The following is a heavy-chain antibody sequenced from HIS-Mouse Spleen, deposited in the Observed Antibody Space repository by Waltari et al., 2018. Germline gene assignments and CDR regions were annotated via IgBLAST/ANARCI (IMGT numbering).Heavy chain of an antibody. J-gene: IGHJ1*01. CDR2: INPNSGGT. D-gene: IGHD2-15*01. Sequence: QVQLVQSGAEVKKPGASVKVSCKASGYTFTGYYIHWGRQAPGQGLEWMGWINPNSGGTNYAQKFQGRVTMTRDTSISTAYMELSRLRSDDTAVYYCARARYCSGGSCFGDFQHWGQGTLVTVSS. CDR3: ARARYCSGGSCFGDFQH. V-gene: IGHV1-2*02. CDR1: GYTFTGYY.